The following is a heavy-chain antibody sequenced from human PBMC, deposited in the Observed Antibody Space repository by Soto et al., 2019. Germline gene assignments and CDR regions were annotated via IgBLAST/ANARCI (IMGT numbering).Heavy chain of an antibody. D-gene: IGHD2-21*01. V-gene: IGHV4-39*01. Sequence: QLQLQESGPGLVKPSETLSLTCTVSGGSISSSSYYWGWIRQPPGKGLEWIGSIYYSGSTYYNPSLKSRVTISVDTSKNQFSLKLSSVTAADTAVYYCARVSPARYYYYYYGMDVWGQGTTVTVSS. CDR2: IYYSGST. CDR3: ARVSPARYYYYYYGMDV. J-gene: IGHJ6*02. CDR1: GGSISSSSYY.